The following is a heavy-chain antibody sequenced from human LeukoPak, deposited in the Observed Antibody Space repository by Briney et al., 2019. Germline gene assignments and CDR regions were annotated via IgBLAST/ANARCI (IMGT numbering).Heavy chain of an antibody. V-gene: IGHV4-59*08. Sequence: PSETLSVTCTVSGGSIGSDFWSWIRQPPGKGLEWIGYISYSGITNYNPSLKSRVTISVDTSKNQFSLRLRSVTAADTAVYFCAGDIAAVNIPGSRLDPWGLGTLVTVSS. D-gene: IGHD6-13*01. CDR2: ISYSGIT. CDR1: GGSIGSDF. J-gene: IGHJ5*02. CDR3: AGDIAAVNIPGSRLDP.